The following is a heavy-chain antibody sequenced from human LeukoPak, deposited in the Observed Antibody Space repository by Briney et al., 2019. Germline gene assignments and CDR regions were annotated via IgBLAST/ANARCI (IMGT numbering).Heavy chain of an antibody. CDR2: ISYDGSNK. Sequence: GSLRLSCAASGFTFSSYAMHWVRQAPGKGLEWVAVISYDGSNKYYADSVKGRFTISRDNFKNTLYLQMNSLRAEDTAVYYCARNPSSGWYLDYFDYWGQGTLVSVST. CDR3: ARNPSSGWYLDYFDY. J-gene: IGHJ4*02. D-gene: IGHD6-19*01. CDR1: GFTFSSYA. V-gene: IGHV3-30-3*01.